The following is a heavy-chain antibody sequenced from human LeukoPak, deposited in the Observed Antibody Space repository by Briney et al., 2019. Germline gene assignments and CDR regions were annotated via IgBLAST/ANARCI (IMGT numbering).Heavy chain of an antibody. D-gene: IGHD5-24*01. CDR2: IYYSGST. J-gene: IGHJ4*02. Sequence: SETLSLTCTVSGGSISSGDYYWSWIRQPPGKGLEWIGYIYYSGSTYYNPSLKSRVTKSVDTSKNQFSLKLSSVTAADTAVYYCARGGGMATITFDYWGQGTLVTVSS. V-gene: IGHV4-30-4*01. CDR1: GGSISSGDYY. CDR3: ARGGGMATITFDY.